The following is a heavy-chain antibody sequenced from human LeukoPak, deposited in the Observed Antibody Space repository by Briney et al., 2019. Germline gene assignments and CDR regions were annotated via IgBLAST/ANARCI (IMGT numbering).Heavy chain of an antibody. D-gene: IGHD2-21*02. Sequence: PSETLSLTCTVSGGSISSGSYYWSWIRQPAGKGLEWIGRIYTSGSTNYNPSLKSRVTISVDTSKNQFSLKLSSVTAADTAVFYCARHVAVTADLPTTMDVWGKGTTVTISS. CDR3: ARHVAVTADLPTTMDV. CDR1: GGSISSGSYY. J-gene: IGHJ6*04. V-gene: IGHV4-61*02. CDR2: IYTSGST.